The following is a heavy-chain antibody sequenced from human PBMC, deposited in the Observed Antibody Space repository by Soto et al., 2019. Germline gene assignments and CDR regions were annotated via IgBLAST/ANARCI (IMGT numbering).Heavy chain of an antibody. J-gene: IGHJ4*02. Sequence: SETLSLTCGVSDSSINSNYYWLWIRQPPGKGLEWIGAIHHSGTTYYTPSLKSRVNISMDMSKNHFSLRLTSVTAADTAVYYCARGIYGGNFDYWGQGTPVTVSS. CDR1: DSSINSNYY. V-gene: IGHV4-38-2*01. CDR3: ARGIYGGNFDY. D-gene: IGHD4-17*01. CDR2: IHHSGTT.